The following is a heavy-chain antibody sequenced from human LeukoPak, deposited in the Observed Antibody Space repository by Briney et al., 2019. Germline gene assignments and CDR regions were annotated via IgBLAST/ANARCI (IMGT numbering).Heavy chain of an antibody. CDR3: AKDGATGIGYYFDY. CDR1: GFTFSDYY. V-gene: IGHV3-11*04. J-gene: IGHJ4*02. CDR2: ISSSGSTI. D-gene: IGHD1-1*01. Sequence: PGGSLRLSCAASGFTFSDYYMSWIRQAPGKGLEWVSYISSSGSTIYYADSVKGRFTISRDNAKNTLYLQMNSLRAEDTAVYYCAKDGATGIGYYFDYWGQGTLVTVSS.